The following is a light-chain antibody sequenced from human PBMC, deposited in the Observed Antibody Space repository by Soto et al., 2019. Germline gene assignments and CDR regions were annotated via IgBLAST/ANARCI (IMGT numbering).Light chain of an antibody. J-gene: IGKJ1*01. CDR3: QQLHSYPRT. Sequence: DIQLTQSPSFLSASVGYRVTITCRASQGISSYLAWYQQKPGKAPNLLIYAASTLQSGVPSRFSGSGSGTDFTLTISSLQPEDFATYYCQQLHSYPRTFGQGTKVEI. CDR2: AAS. V-gene: IGKV1-9*01. CDR1: QGISSY.